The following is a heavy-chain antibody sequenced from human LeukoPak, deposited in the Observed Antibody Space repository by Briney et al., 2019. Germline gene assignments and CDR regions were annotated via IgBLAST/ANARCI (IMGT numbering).Heavy chain of an antibody. CDR3: ARERDSGSSPPYCFDY. Sequence: GGSLRLSCAASGFTVSSSYMSWVRQAPGKGLEWVSVIYSGGSTYYADSVKGRFTISRDNSKNTMYLQMNSLRAEDTAVYYCARERDSGSSPPYCFDYWGQGTLVTVSS. CDR2: IYSGGST. V-gene: IGHV3-66*01. CDR1: GFTVSSSY. J-gene: IGHJ4*02. D-gene: IGHD1-26*01.